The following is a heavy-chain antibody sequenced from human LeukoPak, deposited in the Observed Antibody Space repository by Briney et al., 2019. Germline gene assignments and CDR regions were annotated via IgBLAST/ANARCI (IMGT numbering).Heavy chain of an antibody. V-gene: IGHV4-30-4*01. CDR3: AREVIGYRFPPWYFDL. D-gene: IGHD5-18*01. Sequence: SQTLSLTCTVSGGSISSGDYYWSWIRQPPGKGLEWIGYIYYTWSTYYNPSLQSRVTIAIDTSTNQFSLKLSSVTAADTAVYYCAREVIGYRFPPWYFDLWGRGTLVTVSS. J-gene: IGHJ2*01. CDR1: GGSISSGDYY. CDR2: IYYTWST.